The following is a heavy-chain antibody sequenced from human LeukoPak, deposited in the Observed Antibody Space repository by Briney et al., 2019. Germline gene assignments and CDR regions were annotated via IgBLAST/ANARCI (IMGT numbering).Heavy chain of an antibody. CDR1: GGTFSSYA. Sequence: SVKVSCKASGGTFSSYAISWVRQAPGQGLEWMGRIIPILRIANYAQKFQGRGTITADKSTSTAYMELSSLRSEDTAVYYCAIRDSSSQTSGLDFWGQGTLVTVSS. D-gene: IGHD6-13*01. CDR3: AIRDSSSQTSGLDF. V-gene: IGHV1-69*04. CDR2: IIPILRIA. J-gene: IGHJ4*02.